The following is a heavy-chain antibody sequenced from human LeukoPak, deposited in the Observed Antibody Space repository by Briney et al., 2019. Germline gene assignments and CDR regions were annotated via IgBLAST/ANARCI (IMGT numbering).Heavy chain of an antibody. D-gene: IGHD4-17*01. Sequence: GGSLRLSCAASGFTFSSYAMHWVRQAPGKGLEWVAVISYDGSNKYYADSVKGRFNISRDNSKNTLYLQMNSLRAEDTAVYYCASGDAVTVTTHQKFDYWGQGTLVTVSS. CDR3: ASGDAVTVTTHQKFDY. CDR2: ISYDGSNK. J-gene: IGHJ4*02. V-gene: IGHV3-30*04. CDR1: GFTFSSYA.